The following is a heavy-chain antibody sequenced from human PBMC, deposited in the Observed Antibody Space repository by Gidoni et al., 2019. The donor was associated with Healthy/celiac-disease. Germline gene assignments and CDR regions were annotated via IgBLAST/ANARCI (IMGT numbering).Heavy chain of an antibody. V-gene: IGHV4-59*01. J-gene: IGHJ4*02. CDR2: IYYSGST. D-gene: IGHD3-9*01. CDR1: GGSISSYY. Sequence: QVQLQESGPGLVKPSETLSLTCTVSGGSISSYYWSWIRQPPGKGLEWLGYIYYSGSTNYNPSLKSRVTISVDTSKNQFSLKLSSVTAADTAVYYCASGMYYDILTGPYYFDYWGQGTLVTVSS. CDR3: ASGMYYDILTGPYYFDY.